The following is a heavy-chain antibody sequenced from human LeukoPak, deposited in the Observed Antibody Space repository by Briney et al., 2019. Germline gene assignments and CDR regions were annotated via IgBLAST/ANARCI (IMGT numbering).Heavy chain of an antibody. Sequence: SQTLSLTCVISGDIVVSNSTACNWIRQSPSRGLEWLGRTYYRSKWYNDYAVSVKSRISINPDTSKNQFSLQLNSVTPEDSAVYYCARESSEYCSGGSCYGWFDPWGQGTLVTVSS. CDR3: ARESSEYCSGGSCYGWFDP. V-gene: IGHV6-1*01. CDR2: TYYRSKWYN. J-gene: IGHJ5*02. D-gene: IGHD2-15*01. CDR1: GDIVVSNSTA.